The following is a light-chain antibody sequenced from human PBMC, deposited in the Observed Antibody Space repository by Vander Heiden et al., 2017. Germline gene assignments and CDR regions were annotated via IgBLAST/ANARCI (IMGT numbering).Light chain of an antibody. CDR3: MQALQTLTIT. V-gene: IGKV2-28*01. CDR1: QSLLHSNGYNY. J-gene: IGKJ5*01. Sequence: DSVRTQSLPSLPVTPGGPASIPCRSSQSLLHSNGYNYLAWYLQKPGQSPQLLIYLGSNRDSGVPDRFSGSGSGTDFTLKISRVEAEDVGVYYCMQALQTLTITFGQGTRLEIK. CDR2: LGS.